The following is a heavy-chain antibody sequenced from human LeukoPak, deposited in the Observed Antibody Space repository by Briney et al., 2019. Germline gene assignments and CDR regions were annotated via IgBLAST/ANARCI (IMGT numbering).Heavy chain of an antibody. CDR2: INPSVGTS. Sequence: ASVKVSCKASGYAFTTYYIHWVRQAPGQGLDWLGIINPSVGTSNYAQTFQGRVTMTRDTCTSTVYIELSSLRSEDTAVYYCARDRSGYDVFDYWGQGTPVTVSS. CDR3: ARDRSGYDVFDY. V-gene: IGHV1-46*01. D-gene: IGHD3-3*01. J-gene: IGHJ4*02. CDR1: GYAFTTYY.